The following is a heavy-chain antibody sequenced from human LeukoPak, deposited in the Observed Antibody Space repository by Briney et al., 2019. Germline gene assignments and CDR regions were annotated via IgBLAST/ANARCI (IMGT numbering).Heavy chain of an antibody. Sequence: SETLSLTCSVSGGSIKNYYWSWIRQPPGKGLEWLGNIYFGGTTDYNSSLKSRLTISVDTFKNQLFLNLQSVTAADTATYYCARHRSDTGGKKGVNWFDPWGQGTLVTVSS. D-gene: IGHD4-23*01. J-gene: IGHJ5*02. CDR3: ARHRSDTGGKKGVNWFDP. CDR2: IYFGGTT. CDR1: GGSIKNYY. V-gene: IGHV4-59*01.